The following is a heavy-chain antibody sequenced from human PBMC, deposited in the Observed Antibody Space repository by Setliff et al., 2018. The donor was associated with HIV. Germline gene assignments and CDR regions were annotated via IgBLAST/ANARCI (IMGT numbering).Heavy chain of an antibody. V-gene: IGHV1-46*01. D-gene: IGHD3-9*01. CDR1: RYTFTSYD. CDR3: AGSTSFDPTFDY. CDR2: INPSGGST. Sequence: ASVKVSCKASRYTFTSYDINWVRQAPGQGLEWMGLINPSGGSTSYAQKFQGRVTMTRDTSTSTVYMELSSLRSEDTAVYYCAGSTSFDPTFDYWGQGTLVTVSS. J-gene: IGHJ4*02.